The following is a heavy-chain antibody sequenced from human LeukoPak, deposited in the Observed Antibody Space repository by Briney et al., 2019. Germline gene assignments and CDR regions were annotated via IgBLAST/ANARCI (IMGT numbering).Heavy chain of an antibody. Sequence: SETLSLTCTVSGGSISSSSYYWSWIRQPPGKGLEWIGYIHNSGSTNYNPSLKSRVTISVDTSKNQFSLKLSPVTAADTAVYYCARDVGATPGYFDYWGQGTLVTVSS. CDR3: ARDVGATPGYFDY. CDR1: GGSISSSSYY. CDR2: IHNSGST. J-gene: IGHJ4*02. V-gene: IGHV4-61*01. D-gene: IGHD1-26*01.